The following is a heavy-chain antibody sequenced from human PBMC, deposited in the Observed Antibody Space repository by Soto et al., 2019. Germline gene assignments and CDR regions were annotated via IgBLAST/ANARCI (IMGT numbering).Heavy chain of an antibody. J-gene: IGHJ3*02. Sequence: KPSETLSLTCTVSGGSISSGGYYWSWIRQHPGKGLEWIGYIYYSGSTYYNPFLKSRVTISVDTSKNQFSLKLSSVTAADTAVYYCARDGASDSSGYYYYHDAFDIWGQGTMVTVSS. V-gene: IGHV4-31*02. CDR1: GGSISSGGYY. D-gene: IGHD3-22*01. CDR3: ARDGASDSSGYYYYHDAFDI. CDR2: IYYSGST.